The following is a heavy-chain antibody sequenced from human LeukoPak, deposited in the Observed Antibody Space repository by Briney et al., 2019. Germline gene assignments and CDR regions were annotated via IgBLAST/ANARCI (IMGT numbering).Heavy chain of an antibody. CDR1: GFALSNNA. V-gene: IGHV3-23*01. CDR3: TKEQMSPVVGTVSFDY. Sequence: GESLRVSCAASGFALSNNAMSWVRQAPGQGLEWVSAISGGGDNTYYADSVKGRFTISRDNSKNTLSLEMNSLRAEDTAVYYCTKEQMSPVVGTVSFDYWGRGTLVTVSS. D-gene: IGHD6-19*01. J-gene: IGHJ4*02. CDR2: ISGGGDNT.